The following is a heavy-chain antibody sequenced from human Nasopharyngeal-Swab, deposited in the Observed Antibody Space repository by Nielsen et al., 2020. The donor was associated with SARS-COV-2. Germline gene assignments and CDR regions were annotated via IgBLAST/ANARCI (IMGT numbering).Heavy chain of an antibody. J-gene: IGHJ4*02. CDR1: GYTFTGYY. D-gene: IGHD5-24*01. CDR3: ARVSGDGYNFDY. CDR2: IIPIFGTA. Sequence: SVKVSCKASGYTFTGYYMHWVRQAPGQGLEWMGGIIPIFGTANYAQKFQGRVTITADESTSTAYMELSSLRSEDTAVYYCARVSGDGYNFDYWGQGTLVTVSS. V-gene: IGHV1-69*13.